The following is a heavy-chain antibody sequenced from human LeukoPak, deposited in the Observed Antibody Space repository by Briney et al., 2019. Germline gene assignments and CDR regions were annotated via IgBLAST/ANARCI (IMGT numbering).Heavy chain of an antibody. CDR2: IYHSGNT. CDR1: GGSINSNNW. Sequence: TSGTLSLTCAVSGGSINSNNWWSWVRRPPGKGLEWIGEIYHSGNTNYNPSLKSRVTISVDTSKNQFSLKLSSVTAADTAVYYCVTEPGYCTGGRCYGGWFDPWGQGTLVTVSS. D-gene: IGHD2-15*01. V-gene: IGHV4-4*02. CDR3: VTEPGYCTGGRCYGGWFDP. J-gene: IGHJ5*02.